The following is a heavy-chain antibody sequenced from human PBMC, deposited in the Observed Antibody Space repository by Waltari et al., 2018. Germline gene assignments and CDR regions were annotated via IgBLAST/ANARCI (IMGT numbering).Heavy chain of an antibody. CDR1: GFAFIGYW. Sequence: EVQLVESGGGLVQPGGSLSLSCAASGFAFIGYWMSWVRQAPGKGMEWVANIKQDGSEKYDVDAVTCRFTISRANAKSSLYLQMNSLRAEDTAVYYCARHLLEIGPSMTTVVTPLDYWGQGTLVTVSS. CDR3: ARHLLEIGPSMTTVVTPLDY. D-gene: IGHD4-17*01. V-gene: IGHV3-7*04. CDR2: IKQDGSEK. J-gene: IGHJ4*02.